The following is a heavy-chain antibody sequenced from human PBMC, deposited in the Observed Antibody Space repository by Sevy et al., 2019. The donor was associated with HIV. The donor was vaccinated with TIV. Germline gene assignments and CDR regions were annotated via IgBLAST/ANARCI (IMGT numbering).Heavy chain of an antibody. CDR3: ARVPADSSGWFDY. Sequence: SETLSLTCAVYGGSVSGYYWSWIRQPPGKGLEWIGEINHSGSTNYNPSLKSRVTISVDTSKNQFSLKLSSVTAADTAVYYCARVPADSSGWFDYWGQGTLVTVSS. D-gene: IGHD3-22*01. CDR2: INHSGST. V-gene: IGHV4-34*01. J-gene: IGHJ4*02. CDR1: GGSVSGYY.